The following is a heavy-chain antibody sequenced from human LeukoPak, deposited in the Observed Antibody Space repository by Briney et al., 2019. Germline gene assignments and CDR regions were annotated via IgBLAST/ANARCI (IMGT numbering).Heavy chain of an antibody. CDR3: AKAFGVVTALPFDY. V-gene: IGHV3-23*01. J-gene: IGHJ4*02. D-gene: IGHD2-21*02. CDR1: GFTFSSYA. Sequence: AGGSLRLSCAASGFTFSSYAMSWVRQAPGKGLEWVSAISGSGGSTYYADSVKGRFTISRDNSKNTLYLQMNSLRAEDTAVYYRAKAFGVVTALPFDYWGQGTLVTVSS. CDR2: ISGSGGST.